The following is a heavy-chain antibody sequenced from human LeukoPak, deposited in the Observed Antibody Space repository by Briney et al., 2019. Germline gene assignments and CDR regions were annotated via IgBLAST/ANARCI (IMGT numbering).Heavy chain of an antibody. D-gene: IGHD5-12*01. J-gene: IGHJ4*02. CDR1: GLTVSSNY. V-gene: IGHV3-66*01. CDR2: IYSDGST. CDR3: ARILYSGFDRTLDYFDH. Sequence: RGSLRLSCAVSGLTVSSNYMTWVRQAPGRGLQWVSIIYSDGSTHYADSVKGRFSISRDNAKNTLYLQMNSLRAEDTAVYYCARILYSGFDRTLDYFDHWGPGILVTVSS.